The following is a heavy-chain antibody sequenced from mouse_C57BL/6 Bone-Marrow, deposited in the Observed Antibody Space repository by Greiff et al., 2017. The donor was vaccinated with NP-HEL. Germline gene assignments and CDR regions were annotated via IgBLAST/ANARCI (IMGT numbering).Heavy chain of an antibody. CDR2: IFPGSGST. V-gene: IGHV1-56*01. D-gene: IGHD2-4*01. CDR3: ARSNYDYDEGGFAY. CDR1: GYTFTSHW. Sequence: QVQLQQSGPELVRPGASVKISCKAPGYTFTSHWMQWVRQRPGQGLQWIGEIFPGSGSTYYNEKFKGKATLTVDTSSSTAYMQLSSLTSEDSAVYFCARSNYDYDEGGFAYWGQGTLVTVSA. J-gene: IGHJ3*01.